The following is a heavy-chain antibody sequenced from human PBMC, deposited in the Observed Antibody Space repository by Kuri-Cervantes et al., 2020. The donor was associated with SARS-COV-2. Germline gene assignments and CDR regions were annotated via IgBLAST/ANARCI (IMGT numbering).Heavy chain of an antibody. D-gene: IGHD4-23*01. CDR2: IIPIFGTA. Sequence: SVKVSCKASGGTFSSYAISWVRQAPGQGLEWMGGIIPIFGTANYAQKFQGRVTITADESTSTAYMELSSLRSEDTAVYYCAGGGGTDYAGISFQVDYWGQGTLVTVSS. CDR1: GGTFSSYA. V-gene: IGHV1-69*13. J-gene: IGHJ4*02. CDR3: AGGGGTDYAGISFQVDY.